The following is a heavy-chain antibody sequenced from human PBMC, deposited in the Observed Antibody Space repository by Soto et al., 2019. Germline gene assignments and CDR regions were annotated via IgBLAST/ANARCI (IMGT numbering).Heavy chain of an antibody. V-gene: IGHV1-58*01. CDR3: AAPRPGDGYNLGYYYYGMDV. Sequence: SVKVSCKASGFTFTSSAVQWVRQARGQRLEWIGWIVVGSGNTNYAQKFQERVTITRDMSTSTAYMELSSLRSEDTAVYYCAAPRPGDGYNLGYYYYGMDVWGQGTAVTVSS. CDR2: IVVGSGNT. J-gene: IGHJ6*02. D-gene: IGHD5-12*01. CDR1: GFTFTSSA.